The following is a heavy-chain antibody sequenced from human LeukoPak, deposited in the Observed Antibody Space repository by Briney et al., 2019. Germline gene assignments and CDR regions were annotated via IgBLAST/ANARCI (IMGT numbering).Heavy chain of an antibody. V-gene: IGHV4-61*01. J-gene: IGHJ4*02. D-gene: IGHD6-6*01. CDR2: IYYSGST. CDR3: ARSPIAARRLLDY. Sequence: SQTLSLTCTVSGGSISSGSYYWSWIRQPPGKGLEWIGYIYYSGSTNYNPSLKSRVTISVDTSKNQFSLKLSSVTAADTAVYYCARSPIAARRLLDYWGQGTLVTVSS. CDR1: GGSISSGSYY.